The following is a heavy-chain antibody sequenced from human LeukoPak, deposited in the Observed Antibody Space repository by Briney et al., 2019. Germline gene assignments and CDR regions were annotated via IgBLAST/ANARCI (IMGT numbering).Heavy chain of an antibody. Sequence: PSETLSLTCTVSGGSISSSNYYWGWIRQPPGKGLEWIGKIHHSGSTYYNPSLKSRVPISVDTSKNQFSLKLSSVTAADTAVYYCARPTREYSSSSYYFDYWGQGILVTVSS. J-gene: IGHJ4*02. CDR2: IHHSGST. V-gene: IGHV4-39*01. D-gene: IGHD6-6*01. CDR1: GGSISSSNYY. CDR3: ARPTREYSSSSYYFDY.